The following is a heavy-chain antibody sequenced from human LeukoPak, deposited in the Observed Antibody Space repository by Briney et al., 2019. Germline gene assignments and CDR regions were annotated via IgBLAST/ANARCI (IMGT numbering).Heavy chain of an antibody. CDR3: ARGRSSGWYYFDY. V-gene: IGHV3-7*01. Sequence: PGGSLRLSRAASGFTFSSYWMSWVRQAPGKGLEWVANIKQDGSEKYYVDSVKGRFTISRDNAKNSLYLQMNSLRAEDTAVYYCARGRSSGWYYFDYWGQGTLVTVSS. D-gene: IGHD6-19*01. CDR2: IKQDGSEK. J-gene: IGHJ4*02. CDR1: GFTFSSYW.